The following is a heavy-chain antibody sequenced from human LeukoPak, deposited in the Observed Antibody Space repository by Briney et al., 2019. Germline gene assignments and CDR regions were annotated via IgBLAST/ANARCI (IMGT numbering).Heavy chain of an antibody. CDR2: INPSGGST. Sequence: EASVKVSCKASGYTFTSYYMHWVRQAPGQGLEWMGIINPSGGSTSYAQKFQGRVTMTRDTSTSTVYMGLSSLRSEDTAVYYCARDGKYSSGWITAFDIWGQGTMVTVSS. V-gene: IGHV1-46*01. D-gene: IGHD6-19*01. CDR1: GYTFTSYY. J-gene: IGHJ3*02. CDR3: ARDGKYSSGWITAFDI.